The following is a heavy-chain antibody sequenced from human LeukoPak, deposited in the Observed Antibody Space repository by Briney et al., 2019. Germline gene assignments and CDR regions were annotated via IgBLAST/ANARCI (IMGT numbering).Heavy chain of an antibody. CDR2: ISWNSGSI. J-gene: IGHJ4*02. Sequence: GGSLRLSCAASGFTFDDYAMHWVRQAPGKGLEWVSGISWNSGSIDYADSVKGRFSISRDNAKNSLCLQMNGLRAEDMALYYCAKGDNYGSGTYYFDHWGQGTLVTVST. CDR3: AKGDNYGSGTYYFDH. CDR1: GFTFDDYA. V-gene: IGHV3-9*03. D-gene: IGHD3-10*01.